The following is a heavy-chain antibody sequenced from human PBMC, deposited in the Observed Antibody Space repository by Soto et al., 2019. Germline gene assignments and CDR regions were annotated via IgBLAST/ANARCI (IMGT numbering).Heavy chain of an antibody. V-gene: IGHV3-33*01. CDR2: IWYDGSNK. J-gene: IGHJ4*02. CDR3: ARSTAMIAGYFDF. Sequence: PGGSLRLSCEASGFSFRNYGMQWVRQAPGKGLEWVAVIWYDGSNKHYVDSVKGRFTISRDNSKNTMYLEMNSLRAEDTALYYCARSTAMIAGYFDFWGQGALVTVSS. D-gene: IGHD5-18*01. CDR1: GFSFRNYG.